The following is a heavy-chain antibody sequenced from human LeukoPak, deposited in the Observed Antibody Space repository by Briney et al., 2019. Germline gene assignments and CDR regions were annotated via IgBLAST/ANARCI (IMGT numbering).Heavy chain of an antibody. Sequence: PGGSLRLSCAASGFTFSSYSMNWVRQAPGKGLEWFSSISSSSSYIYYADSVKGRFTISRDNAKNSLYLQMNSLRAEDTAVYYCARWHYDRSGYYLFDYWGQGTLVTVSS. D-gene: IGHD3-22*01. CDR2: ISSSSSYI. J-gene: IGHJ4*02. V-gene: IGHV3-21*01. CDR1: GFTFSSYS. CDR3: ARWHYDRSGYYLFDY.